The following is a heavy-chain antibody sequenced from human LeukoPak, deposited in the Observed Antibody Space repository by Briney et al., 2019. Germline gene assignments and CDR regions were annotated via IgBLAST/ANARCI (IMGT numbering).Heavy chain of an antibody. V-gene: IGHV3-11*04. CDR1: GFMFSDYY. J-gene: IGHJ3*02. CDR3: ARRDWVSGAVRAFDI. CDR2: ISNDSVDK. D-gene: IGHD3-3*01. Sequence: GGSLRLSCVGSGFMFSDYYMSWIRQAPGKGLEWVSYISNDSVDKYYVDSVWGRFTISRDNAKKSMYLQMSGLRVEDTAVYYCARRDWVSGAVRAFDIWGQGTMVTVSS.